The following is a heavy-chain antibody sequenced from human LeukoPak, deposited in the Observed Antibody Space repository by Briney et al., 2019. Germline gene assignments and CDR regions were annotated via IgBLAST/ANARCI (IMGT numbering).Heavy chain of an antibody. CDR1: GYTFTSYA. V-gene: IGHV7-4-1*02. J-gene: IGHJ6*02. D-gene: IGHD3-9*01. Sequence: ASVKVSCKASGYTFTSYAMNWVRQAPGQGLEWMGWINTNTGNPTYAQGFTGRFVFSLDTSVSTAYLQISSLKAEDTAVYYCARGSLLARYYDILTGLFMDVWGQGTTVTVSS. CDR2: INTNTGNP. CDR3: ARGSLLARYYDILTGLFMDV.